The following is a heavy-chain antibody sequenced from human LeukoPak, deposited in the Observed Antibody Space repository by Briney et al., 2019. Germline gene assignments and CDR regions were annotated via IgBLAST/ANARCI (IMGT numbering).Heavy chain of an antibody. J-gene: IGHJ6*03. CDR1: GFTFSSYA. CDR3: AKVLGPVARGYMDV. CDR2: ISGSGDRT. Sequence: GGSLRLSCAASGFTFSSYAMTWVRQAPGKGLEWVSSISGSGDRTYHADSVKGRFTISRDNSKNTLYLQMDTLGAEDTAVYYCAKVLGPVARGYMDVWGKGTPVTVSS. D-gene: IGHD2-2*01. V-gene: IGHV3-23*01.